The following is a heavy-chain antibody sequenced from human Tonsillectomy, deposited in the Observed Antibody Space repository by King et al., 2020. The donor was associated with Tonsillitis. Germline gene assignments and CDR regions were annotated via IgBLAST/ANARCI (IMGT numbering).Heavy chain of an antibody. CDR1: GGSISSFY. CDR2: IYYSGST. CDR3: ASASGYIAASGFSIQRNWYFDL. D-gene: IGHD6-13*01. V-gene: IGHV4-59*01. Sequence: VQLQESGPGLVKPSETLSLTCTVSGGSISSFYWSWIRQPPGKGLEWIGYIYYSGSTNYNPSFKSRVTISVDTSKNQFSLKLSSVTAADTAVYYFASASGYIAASGFSIQRNWYFDLWGRGTLVTVSS. J-gene: IGHJ2*01.